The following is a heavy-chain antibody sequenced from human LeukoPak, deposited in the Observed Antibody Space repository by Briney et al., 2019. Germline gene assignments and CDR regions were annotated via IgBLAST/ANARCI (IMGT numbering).Heavy chain of an antibody. CDR2: ISYDGSDK. CDR3: ARDPPNSWIDY. J-gene: IGHJ4*02. D-gene: IGHD1/OR15-1a*01. V-gene: IGHV3-30*04. Sequence: PGRSLRLSCAASGFTFSNFALYWVRQAPGKGLEWVTVISYDGSDKHYADSVKGRFTISRDNSKNTLYLQMNSLRDEDTAVYYCARDPPNSWIDYWGQGTLVTVSS. CDR1: GFTFSNFA.